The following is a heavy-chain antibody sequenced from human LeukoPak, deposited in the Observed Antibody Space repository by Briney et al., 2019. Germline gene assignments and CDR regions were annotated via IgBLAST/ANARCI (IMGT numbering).Heavy chain of an antibody. CDR1: GFTFSSYD. V-gene: IGHV3-23*01. J-gene: IGHJ2*01. CDR3: ARVGTGSWYFDL. D-gene: IGHD3-10*01. Sequence: PGGSLRLSCAASGFTFSSYDMHWVRQAPGKGLEWVSAISGSGGSTYYADSVKGRFTISRDNAKNTVYLQMNSLRAEDTAVYYCARVGTGSWYFDLWGRGTLVTFSS. CDR2: ISGSGGST.